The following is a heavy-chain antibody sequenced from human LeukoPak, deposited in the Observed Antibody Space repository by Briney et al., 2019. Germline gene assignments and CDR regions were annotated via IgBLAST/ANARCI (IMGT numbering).Heavy chain of an antibody. J-gene: IGHJ5*02. Sequence: PSETLSLTCAVSGYSISSGYYWGWIRQPPGKGLEWIGNIYHSGTAYYKVSLQSRVTISVDTSKNIFSLKLSSVTAADTAVYYCARYDFWSGFGLLEGSWFDPSGQGTLVTVSS. CDR2: IYHSGTA. CDR3: ARYDFWSGFGLLEGSWFDP. CDR1: GYSISSGYY. V-gene: IGHV4-38-2*01. D-gene: IGHD3-3*01.